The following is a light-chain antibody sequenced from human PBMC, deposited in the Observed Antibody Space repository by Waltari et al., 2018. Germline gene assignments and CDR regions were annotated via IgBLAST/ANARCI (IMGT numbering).Light chain of an antibody. CDR2: GAS. CDR3: QQYGSSPQT. Sequence: EIVLTQSPGTLSLSPGERATLSCRASQSVRSIYLAWYQQKPGQAPRLLISGASSRATGIPDRFSGSGSGTDFTLTISRLEPEDFAVYSCQQYGSSPQTFGQGTKLEIK. V-gene: IGKV3-20*01. CDR1: QSVRSIY. J-gene: IGKJ2*01.